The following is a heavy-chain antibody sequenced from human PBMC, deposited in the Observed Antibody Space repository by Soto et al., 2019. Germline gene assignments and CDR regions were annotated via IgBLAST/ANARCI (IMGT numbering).Heavy chain of an antibody. V-gene: IGHV3-30*04. J-gene: IGHJ4*02. CDR1: GFTFSSYA. Sequence: GGSLRLSCAASGFTFSSYAMHWVRQAPGKGLEWVSVISCDGSNKYYADSVKGRFTISRDNSKNTLYLQMNSLRAEDTAVYYCAKFIYYYDSSGYYFFDYWGQGTLVTVSS. CDR2: ISCDGSNK. CDR3: AKFIYYYDSSGYYFFDY. D-gene: IGHD3-22*01.